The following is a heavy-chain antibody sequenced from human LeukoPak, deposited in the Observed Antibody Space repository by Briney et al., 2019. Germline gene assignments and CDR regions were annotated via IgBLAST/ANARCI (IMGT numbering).Heavy chain of an antibody. CDR1: GFTFSGSA. J-gene: IGHJ4*02. Sequence: GGSLRLSCAASGFTFSGSAMHWVRQASGKGLEWVGRIRSKANSYVTAYAASVKGRFTISRDDSKNTAYLQMNSLKTEDTAVYYCTRHRDYYDSSGYFHGDWGQGTLVTVSS. D-gene: IGHD3-22*01. CDR3: TRHRDYYDSSGYFHGD. V-gene: IGHV3-73*01. CDR2: IRSKANSYVT.